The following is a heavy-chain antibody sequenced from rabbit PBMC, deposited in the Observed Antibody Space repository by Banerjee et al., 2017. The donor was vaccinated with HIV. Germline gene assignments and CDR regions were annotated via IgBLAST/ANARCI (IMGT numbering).Heavy chain of an antibody. CDR1: GFTLINYW. V-gene: IGHV1S40*01. CDR2: INTISGDT. D-gene: IGHD1-1*01. J-gene: IGHJ3*01. CDR3: AREDGGVGGYDWDL. Sequence: QSLEESGGDLVKPGASLTLTCKTSGFTLINYWICWVRQAPGKGLEWIACINTISGDTVYATWAKGRFTISKASWTTVTLQMTSLTAADTASYFCAREDGGVGGYDWDLWGQGTLVTVS.